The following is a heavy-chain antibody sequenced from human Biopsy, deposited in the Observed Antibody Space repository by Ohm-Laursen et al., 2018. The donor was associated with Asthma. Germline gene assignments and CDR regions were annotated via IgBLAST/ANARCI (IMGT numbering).Heavy chain of an antibody. J-gene: IGHJ6*02. CDR1: GFTFDNYT. CDR3: ARGGLHYYEYYGMDV. V-gene: IGHV3-30*04. D-gene: IGHD2-21*02. CDR2: ISYDGRNT. Sequence: FLRLSCAAAGFTFDNYTMHWVRQAPGKGLEWVTIISYDGRNTYYADSVEGRFTISRDNSKNTLFLQMSSLRPEDTAVYYCARGGLHYYEYYGMDVWGQGTTVTVSS.